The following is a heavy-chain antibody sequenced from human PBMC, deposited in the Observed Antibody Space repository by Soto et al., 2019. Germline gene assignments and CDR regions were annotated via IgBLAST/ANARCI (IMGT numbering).Heavy chain of an antibody. CDR1: GFTFSSYA. V-gene: IGHV3-23*01. CDR2: ISGSGGST. J-gene: IGHJ6*02. D-gene: IGHD3-10*01. Sequence: GGSLRLSCAASGFTFSSYAMSWVRQAPGKGLEWVSAISGSGGSTYYADSVKGRFTIFRDNSKNTLYLQMNSLRAEVTAVYYCSNLVWFRELHYSYYGMDVWGQGTTVTVSS. CDR3: SNLVWFRELHYSYYGMDV.